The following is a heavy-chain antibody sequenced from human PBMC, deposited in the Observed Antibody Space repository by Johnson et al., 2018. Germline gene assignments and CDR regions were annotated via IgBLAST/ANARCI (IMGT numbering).Heavy chain of an antibody. Sequence: QVQLVESGAEVKKPGASVKVSCKASGYTFTSYDINWVRQATGQGLEWMGGIIPIFGTANYAQKFQGRVTITADGSTTTYMGLSSLTSEDTAGFYCARGYYSDTRGYYPDYDAFDIWGKGTMVTVSS. D-gene: IGHD3-22*01. CDR3: ARGYYSDTRGYYPDYDAFDI. CDR1: GYTFTSYD. CDR2: IIPIFGTA. J-gene: IGHJ3*02. V-gene: IGHV1-69*01.